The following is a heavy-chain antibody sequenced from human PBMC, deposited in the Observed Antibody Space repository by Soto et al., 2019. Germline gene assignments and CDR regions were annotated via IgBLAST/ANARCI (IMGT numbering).Heavy chain of an antibody. Sequence: EVQLVESGGGLVHPGVSLKLSCAASGFPFNGSAMHWVRQASGKGLEWVGRIRSKPNNYATAYAASLKGRFTISRDDSKNTAYLQMNSLKTEDTAVYYCAGDFYYNMDVWGQGTTVTVSS. J-gene: IGHJ6*02. CDR1: GFPFNGSA. CDR2: IRSKPNNYAT. CDR3: AGDFYYNMDV. V-gene: IGHV3-73*02.